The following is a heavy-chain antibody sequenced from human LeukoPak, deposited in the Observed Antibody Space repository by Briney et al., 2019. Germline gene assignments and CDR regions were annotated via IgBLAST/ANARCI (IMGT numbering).Heavy chain of an antibody. CDR1: GGSISSYY. V-gene: IGHV4-59*01. CDR3: ARQPRGWFGEFNWFDP. CDR2: IYYSGST. D-gene: IGHD3-10*01. Sequence: SETLSLTCTVTGGSISSYYWSWIRQPPGKGLEWIGYIYYSGSTNYNPSLQSRVTISVDTSKNQFSLKLSSVTAADTAVYYCARQPRGWFGEFNWFDPWGQGTLVTVSS. J-gene: IGHJ5*02.